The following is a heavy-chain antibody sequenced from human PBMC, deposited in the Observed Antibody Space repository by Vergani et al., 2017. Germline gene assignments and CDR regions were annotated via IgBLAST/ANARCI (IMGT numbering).Heavy chain of an antibody. J-gene: IGHJ3*02. CDR2: IIPILGIA. Sequence: QVQLVQSGAEVKKPGSSVKVSCKASGGTFSSYAISWVRQAPGQGLEWMGRIIPILGIANYAQKFQGRVTITADKSTSTAYMELSSLRSEDTAVYYCAGGDPSCLVGAVGWASFDIWGQGTMVTVSS. V-gene: IGHV1-69*04. D-gene: IGHD1-26*01. CDR3: AGGDPSCLVGAVGWASFDI. CDR1: GGTFSSYA.